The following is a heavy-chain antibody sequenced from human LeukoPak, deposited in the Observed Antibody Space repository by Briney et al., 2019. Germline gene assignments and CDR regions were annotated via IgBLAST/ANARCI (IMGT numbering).Heavy chain of an antibody. V-gene: IGHV4-4*07. CDR1: GGSISSYY. D-gene: IGHD1-26*01. J-gene: IGHJ1*01. Sequence: SETLSLTCTVSGGSISSYYWTWIRQPAGKGLEWIGRIYTSGSTYYNPSPKSRVTMSVDTSKNQFSLKLNSVTAADTAVYYCARHRVGATRVGYSQHWGQGTLVTVSS. CDR3: ARHRVGATRVGYSQH. CDR2: IYTSGST.